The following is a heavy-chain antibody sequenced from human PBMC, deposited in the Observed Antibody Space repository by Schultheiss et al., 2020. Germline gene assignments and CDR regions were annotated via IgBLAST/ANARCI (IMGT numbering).Heavy chain of an antibody. D-gene: IGHD6-6*01. CDR2: IYYSGST. CDR1: GGSISSYY. CDR3: ARDMAARPYYFDY. V-gene: IGHV4-59*12. Sequence: SQTLSLTCTVSGGSISSYYWSWIRQPPGKGLEWIGSIYYSGSTYYNPSLKSRVTISVDTSKNQFSLKLSSVTAADTAVYYCARDMAARPYYFDYWGQGTLVTVAS. J-gene: IGHJ4*02.